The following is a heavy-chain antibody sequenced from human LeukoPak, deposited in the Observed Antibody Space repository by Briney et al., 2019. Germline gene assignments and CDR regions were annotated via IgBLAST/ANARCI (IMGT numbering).Heavy chain of an antibody. CDR2: ISSSGSTI. D-gene: IGHD5-18*01. Sequence: KPGGSLRLSCAASGFTFSDYYMSWIRQAPGKGLEWVSYISSSGSTIYYADSVKGRFTISRDNSKNTLYLQMNSLRAEDTAVYYCTKEEQQLWFFDYWGQGTLVTVSS. CDR3: TKEEQQLWFFDY. CDR1: GFTFSDYY. J-gene: IGHJ4*02. V-gene: IGHV3-11*04.